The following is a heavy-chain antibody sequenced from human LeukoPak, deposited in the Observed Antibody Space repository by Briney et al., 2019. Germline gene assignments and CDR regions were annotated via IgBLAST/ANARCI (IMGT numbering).Heavy chain of an antibody. CDR3: ARPVGVVVIFDAFDI. V-gene: IGHV3-30*04. CDR1: GFTFSSYS. J-gene: IGHJ3*02. D-gene: IGHD2-15*01. Sequence: PGGSLRLSCAASGFTFSSYSMHWVRQAPGKGLEWVAVISYDGSNKYYAGSVKGRFTISRDNSKNTLYLQMNSLRAEDTAVYYCARPVGVVVIFDAFDIWGQGTMVTVSS. CDR2: ISYDGSNK.